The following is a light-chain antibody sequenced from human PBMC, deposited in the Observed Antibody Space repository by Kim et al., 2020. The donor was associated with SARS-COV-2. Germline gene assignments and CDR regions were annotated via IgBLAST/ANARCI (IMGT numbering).Light chain of an antibody. CDR1: NIGNKR. V-gene: IGLV3-21*01. Sequence: SYELTQPPSVSVAPGETARMTCGGNNIGNKRVHWYQQKPGQAPLLVIYFDDDRPSGIPERFSGSNSGNTATLTISRVAVGDEADYYCQVWDTSGDHRGVFGGGTQLTVL. CDR2: FDD. J-gene: IGLJ3*02. CDR3: QVWDTSGDHRGV.